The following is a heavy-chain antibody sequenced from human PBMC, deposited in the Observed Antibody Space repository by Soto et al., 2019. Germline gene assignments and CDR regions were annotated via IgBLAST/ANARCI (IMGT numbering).Heavy chain of an antibody. Sequence: PSETLSLTCTVSGGSISSYYWSWIRQPPGKGLEWFGYIYYSGSTNYNPSLKSRVTISVDTSKNQFSLKLSSVTAADTAVYYCARQDYYGSGTDYWGQGTLVTVSS. D-gene: IGHD3-10*01. J-gene: IGHJ4*02. V-gene: IGHV4-59*08. CDR1: GGSISSYY. CDR3: ARQDYYGSGTDY. CDR2: IYYSGST.